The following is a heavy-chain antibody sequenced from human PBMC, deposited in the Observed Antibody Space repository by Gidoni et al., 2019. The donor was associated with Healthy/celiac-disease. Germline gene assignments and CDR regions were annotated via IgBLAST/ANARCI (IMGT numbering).Heavy chain of an antibody. Sequence: QVQLLRSGAEVKKPGASVQVSSKSSAYTFTSYDINWVRQATGQGLEWMGWLNPNSGNTGYAQKFQGRVTMTRNTSISTAYMELSSLRSEDTAVYYCATNWFDPWGQGTLVTVSS. V-gene: IGHV1-8*01. J-gene: IGHJ5*02. CDR3: ATNWFDP. CDR1: AYTFTSYD. CDR2: LNPNSGNT.